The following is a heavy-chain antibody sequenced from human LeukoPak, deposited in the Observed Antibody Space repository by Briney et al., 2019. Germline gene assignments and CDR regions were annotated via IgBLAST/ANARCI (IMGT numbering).Heavy chain of an antibody. Sequence: PSETLSLTCAVYGGSFSDYYWTWIRQPPGKGLEWIGEINHSGSTNYNPSLKSRVTISVDTSKNQFSLKLSSVTAADTAVYYCARGDSGGDRRYYYYYGMDVWGQGTTVTVSS. V-gene: IGHV4-34*01. CDR1: GGSFSDYY. J-gene: IGHJ6*02. D-gene: IGHD2-21*01. CDR3: ARGDSGGDRRYYYYYGMDV. CDR2: INHSGST.